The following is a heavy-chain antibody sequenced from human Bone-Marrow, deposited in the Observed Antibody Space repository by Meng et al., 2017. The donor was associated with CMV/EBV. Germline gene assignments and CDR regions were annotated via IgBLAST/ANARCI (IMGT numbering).Heavy chain of an antibody. CDR3: ARGGGYCSGTSCYNDY. CDR2: IDHSGST. Sequence: SETLSLTCAVYGGSFSGYYWTWIRQPPRKGLEWIGEIDHSGSTNYNPSLKSRVTISVDTSKSQFSLRLSSVTAADTAIYYCARGGGYCSGTSCYNDYWGQGMLVTASS. V-gene: IGHV4-34*01. D-gene: IGHD2-2*02. CDR1: GGSFSGYY. J-gene: IGHJ4*02.